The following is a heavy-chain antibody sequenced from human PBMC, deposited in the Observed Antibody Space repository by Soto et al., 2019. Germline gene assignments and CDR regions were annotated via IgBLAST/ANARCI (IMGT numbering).Heavy chain of an antibody. CDR1: GFPFSSFI. V-gene: IGHV3-30-3*01. Sequence: GGSLRLSCAASGFPFSSFIMHWVRQAPGKGLEWVAVISNDGNNQNYADSVKGRLTISRDNSLSTLYLQLSSLRPDDTAVYYCAIGRDPYNYNYWGRGTLVTVSS. J-gene: IGHJ4*02. CDR2: ISNDGNNQ. CDR3: AIGRDPYNYNY. D-gene: IGHD5-12*01.